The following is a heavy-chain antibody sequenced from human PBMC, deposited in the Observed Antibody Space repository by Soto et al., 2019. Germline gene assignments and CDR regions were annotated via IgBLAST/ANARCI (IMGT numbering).Heavy chain of an antibody. D-gene: IGHD6-13*01. CDR3: ATDGAAGSVMGV. CDR1: GFTFSTYG. Sequence: EVQLVESGGGLVKPGGSLRLSCAASGFTFSTYGMNWVRQAPGKGLEWVSSISSGGNYIDYADSVKGRLTISRDNAKNARYLQLNSLRAEDTAVYYGATDGAAGSVMGVWGQGTTVTVSS. CDR2: ISSGGNYI. V-gene: IGHV3-21*01. J-gene: IGHJ6*02.